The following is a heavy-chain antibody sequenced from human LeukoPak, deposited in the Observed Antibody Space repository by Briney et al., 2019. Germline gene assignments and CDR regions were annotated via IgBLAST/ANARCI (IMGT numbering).Heavy chain of an antibody. Sequence: GASVKASCTASGYTFASYGISWVRQAPGQGLEWRGWIRAFNGNTNYAQKVQDRVTMTTDTSTSTAYMELRSLRSDDTAVYYCAREETHHVYYGMDVWGQGTMVTVSS. CDR2: IRAFNGNT. D-gene: IGHD1-14*01. CDR1: GYTFASYG. J-gene: IGHJ6*02. V-gene: IGHV1-18*01. CDR3: AREETHHVYYGMDV.